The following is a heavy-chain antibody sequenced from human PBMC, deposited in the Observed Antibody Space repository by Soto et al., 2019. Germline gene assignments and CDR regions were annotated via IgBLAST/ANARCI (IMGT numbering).Heavy chain of an antibody. CDR2: ISSSASHI. CDR3: ARGYTGYCSGGTCYWFDP. J-gene: IGHJ5*02. V-gene: IGHV3-21*01. D-gene: IGHD2-15*01. CDR1: GFSFSSYS. Sequence: EVQLVESGGGLVKPGGSLRLSCAASGFSFSSYSMNRVRQAPGKGLEWVSSISSSASHINYADSVKGRFTISRDNAKKSRYLQMNSLRAEDTAVYYCARGYTGYCSGGTCYWFDPWGQGTLVTVSS.